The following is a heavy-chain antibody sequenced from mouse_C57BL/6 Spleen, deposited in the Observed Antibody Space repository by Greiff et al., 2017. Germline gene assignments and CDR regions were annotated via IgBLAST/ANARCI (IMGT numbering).Heavy chain of an antibody. CDR2: ISSGGSYT. CDR1: GFTFSSYG. Sequence: DVMLVESGGDLVKPGGSLKLSCAASGFTFSSYGMSWVRQTPDKRLEWVATISSGGSYTYYPDSVKGRFTISRDNAKNTLYLQMSSLKSEDTAMYYCARREGNLFDYWGQGTTLTVSS. J-gene: IGHJ2*01. V-gene: IGHV5-6*02. D-gene: IGHD2-1*01. CDR3: ARREGNLFDY.